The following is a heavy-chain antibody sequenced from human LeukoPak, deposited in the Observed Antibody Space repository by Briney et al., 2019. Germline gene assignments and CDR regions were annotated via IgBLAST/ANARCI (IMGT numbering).Heavy chain of an antibody. J-gene: IGHJ4*02. CDR2: INHSGST. CDR3: ARGGSYYGFGY. CDR1: GASIRRVGYY. V-gene: IGHV4-34*01. Sequence: SETLSLTCTVSGASIRRVGYYWAGIPKPPGKGLEWIGEINHSGSTNYNPSLKSRVTISVDTSKNQFSLKLSSVTAADTAVYYCARGGSYYGFGYWGQGTLVTVSS. D-gene: IGHD1-26*01.